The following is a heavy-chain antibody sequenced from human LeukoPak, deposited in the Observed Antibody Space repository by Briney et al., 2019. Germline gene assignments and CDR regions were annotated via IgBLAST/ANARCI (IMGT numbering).Heavy chain of an antibody. CDR2: IYSGGST. CDR1: GFIVSSNY. V-gene: IGHV3-53*01. D-gene: IGHD2-21*01. CDR3: ARDSQLQYFQH. Sequence: PGGSLRLSCAASGFIVSSNYMSWVRQAPGKGLEWVSVIYSGGSTYYADSVKGRLTISRDNSKNTLYLQMNSLRAEDTAVYYCARDSQLQYFQHWGRGTLVTVSS. J-gene: IGHJ1*01.